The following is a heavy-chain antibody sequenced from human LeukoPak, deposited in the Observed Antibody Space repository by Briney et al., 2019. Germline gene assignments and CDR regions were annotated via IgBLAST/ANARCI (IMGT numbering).Heavy chain of an antibody. CDR2: IYYSGST. Sequence: SETLSLTCTVSGGSISSYYWSWIRQPPGKGLEWIGYIYYSGSTNYNPSLKGRVTISVDTSKNQFSLKLSSVTAADTAVYYCARRELEGAFDIWGQGTMVTVSS. D-gene: IGHD1-1*01. CDR3: ARRELEGAFDI. J-gene: IGHJ3*02. CDR1: GGSISSYY. V-gene: IGHV4-59*08.